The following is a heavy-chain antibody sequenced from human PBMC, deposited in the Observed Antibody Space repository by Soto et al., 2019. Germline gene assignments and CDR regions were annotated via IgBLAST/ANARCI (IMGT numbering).Heavy chain of an antibody. CDR2: ISGSEDVT. J-gene: IGHJ4*02. CDR3: AKGADRPWFGEAYFPDN. Sequence: EVHLLQSGGGLVQPGGSLRLSCVASKIMFSAYAMGWVRQSPGKGLEWVSSISGSEDVTYYAESVKGRFSISRDNSKNTLYLQMNSLRVEHTAIHFSAKGADRPWFGEAYFPDNRGQGTHVVVST. CDR1: KIMFSAYA. D-gene: IGHD3-10*01. V-gene: IGHV3-23*01.